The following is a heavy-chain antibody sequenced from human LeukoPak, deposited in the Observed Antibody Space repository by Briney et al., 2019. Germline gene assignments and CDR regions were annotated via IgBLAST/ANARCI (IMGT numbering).Heavy chain of an antibody. D-gene: IGHD1-26*01. CDR1: GYTSTYYY. CDR3: ARDMDSGPDFFDY. V-gene: IGHV1-2*02. J-gene: IGHJ4*02. Sequence: ASVKVSCKASGYTSTYYYMHWVRQAPGQGLEWMGWINPHSGGTDHAQKFQGRVTMTRDTSISTAYMELSRLRSDDTAVYYCARDMDSGPDFFDYWGRGTLVTVSS. CDR2: INPHSGGT.